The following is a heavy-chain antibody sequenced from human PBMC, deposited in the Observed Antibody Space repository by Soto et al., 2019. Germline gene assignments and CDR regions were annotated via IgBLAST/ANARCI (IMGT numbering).Heavy chain of an antibody. V-gene: IGHV1-2*04. J-gene: IGHJ4*02. CDR3: ARSGEVLRYFDWNFDY. CDR2: INPNSGGT. CDR1: VYTFTGYY. Sequence: SVKVSCKASVYTFTGYYMHWVRQAPGQGLEWMGWINPNSGGTNYAQKFQGWVTMTRDTSISTAYMELSRLRSDDTAVYYCARSGEVLRYFDWNFDYWGQGTLVTVSS. D-gene: IGHD3-9*01.